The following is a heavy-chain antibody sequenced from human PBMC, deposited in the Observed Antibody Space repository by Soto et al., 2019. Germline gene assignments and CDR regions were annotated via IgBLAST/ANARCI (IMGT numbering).Heavy chain of an antibody. CDR3: ARRISNPYYYMDV. J-gene: IGHJ6*03. CDR1: GGSISSYY. D-gene: IGHD7-27*01. CDR2: IYYSGST. Sequence: QVQLQESGPGLVKPSETLSLTCTVSGGSISSYYWSWIRQPPGKGLEWIGYIYYSGSTNYNPSLKSRVTISVDTSKNQFSLKLSSVTAAATAVYYCARRISNPYYYMDVWGKGTTVTVSS. V-gene: IGHV4-59*08.